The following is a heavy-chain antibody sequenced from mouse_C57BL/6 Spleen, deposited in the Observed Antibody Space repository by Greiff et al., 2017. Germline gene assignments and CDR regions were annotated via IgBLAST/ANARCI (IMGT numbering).Heavy chain of an antibody. J-gene: IGHJ4*01. CDR1: GYTFTDYY. CDR3: ARVLSFITTVVAPSRYARDY. CDR2: INPYNGGT. V-gene: IGHV1-19*01. D-gene: IGHD1-1*01. Sequence: EVQLVESGPVLVKPGASVKMSCKASGYTFTDYYMNWVKQSHGKSLEWIGVINPYNGGTSYNQKFKGKATLTVDKSSSTAYMELNSLTSEDSAVYYCARVLSFITTVVAPSRYARDYWGQGTSVTVSS.